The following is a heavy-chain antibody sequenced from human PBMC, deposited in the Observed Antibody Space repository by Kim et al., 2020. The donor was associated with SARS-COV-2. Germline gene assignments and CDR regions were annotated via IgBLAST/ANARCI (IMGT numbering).Heavy chain of an antibody. V-gene: IGHV1-69*13. CDR1: GGTFSSYA. CDR2: IIPIFGTA. Sequence: SVKVSCKASGGTFSSYAISWVRQAPGQGLEWMGGIIPIFGTANYAQKFQGRVTITADESTSTAYMELSSLRSEDTAVYYCASGGVNGGYDYGIAVAGTIYGMDVWGQGTTVTVSS. D-gene: IGHD6-19*01. CDR3: ASGGVNGGYDYGIAVAGTIYGMDV. J-gene: IGHJ6*02.